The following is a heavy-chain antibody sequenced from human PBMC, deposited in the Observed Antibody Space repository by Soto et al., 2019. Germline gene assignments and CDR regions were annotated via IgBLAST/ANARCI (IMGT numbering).Heavy chain of an antibody. D-gene: IGHD3-22*01. V-gene: IGHV4-59*01. Sequence: SETLSLTCTVSGGSINSYYWSWIRQPPGKGLEWIGYIYYSGSTNYNPSLKSRVTISVDTSKNQFSLKLSSVTAADTAVYYCARDGVNDSSGYSDDAFDIWGQGTMVTVSS. J-gene: IGHJ3*02. CDR1: GGSINSYY. CDR3: ARDGVNDSSGYSDDAFDI. CDR2: IYYSGST.